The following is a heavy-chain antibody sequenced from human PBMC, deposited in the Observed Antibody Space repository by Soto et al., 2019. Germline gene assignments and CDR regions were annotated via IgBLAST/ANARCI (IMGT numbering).Heavy chain of an antibody. CDR1: GFTFSSYW. V-gene: IGHV3-7*01. CDR3: ARVNFAAQWLVSLAPCDY. J-gene: IGHJ4*02. Sequence: EVQLVESGGGLVQPGGSLRLSCAASGFTFSSYWMSWVRQAPGKGLEWVANIKQDGSEKYYVDSVKGRFTISRDNAKNSLYLQMNSLRAEDTAVYYCARVNFAAQWLVSLAPCDYWGQGTLVTVSS. CDR2: IKQDGSEK. D-gene: IGHD6-19*01.